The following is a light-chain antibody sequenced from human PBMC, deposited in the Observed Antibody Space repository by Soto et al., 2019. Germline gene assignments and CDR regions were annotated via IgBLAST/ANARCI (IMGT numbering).Light chain of an antibody. CDR1: QSFRGL. J-gene: IGKJ5*01. Sequence: EVVLTQSPVTLSLSPGARATLSCRASQSFRGLLAWYQQKPGQAPRLLIYDAYNRATGIPPRFSGSGSGTDFTLTISSLEPEDSAVYYCQQRHMWPITFGQGTKLDIK. CDR2: DAY. CDR3: QQRHMWPIT. V-gene: IGKV3-11*01.